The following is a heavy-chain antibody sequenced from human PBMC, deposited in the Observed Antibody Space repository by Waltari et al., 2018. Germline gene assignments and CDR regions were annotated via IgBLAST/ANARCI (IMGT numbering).Heavy chain of an antibody. D-gene: IGHD3-10*01. CDR1: GYSLRELS. V-gene: IGHV1-24*01. J-gene: IGHJ6*02. CDR2: LDPEDEET. Sequence: QVQLVQSGAEVMKPGASVKVSCKVSGYSLRELSMHWVRQAPGKGLEWVGGLDPEDEETVYAQKFQGRVTMTEDTSTDTAYMELSSLRSDDTAVYYCTTDIMLRVFSNVWGQGTTVTVSS. CDR3: TTDIMLRVFSNV.